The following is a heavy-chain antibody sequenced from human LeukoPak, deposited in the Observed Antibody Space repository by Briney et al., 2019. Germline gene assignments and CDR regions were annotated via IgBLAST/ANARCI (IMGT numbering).Heavy chain of an antibody. CDR1: GYTFANYG. J-gene: IGHJ1*01. Sequence: ASVRVSCKASGYTFANYGLTWVRQAPGKGLGWRGRFDPEDGETVYAQKFQGRVTMTEATPRTTAYMKLRSLRSEDTAVYYCATQQRVRFVLRFQHWGQGTLVTVSS. V-gene: IGHV1-24*01. D-gene: IGHD6-13*01. CDR2: FDPEDGET. CDR3: ATQQRVRFVLRFQH.